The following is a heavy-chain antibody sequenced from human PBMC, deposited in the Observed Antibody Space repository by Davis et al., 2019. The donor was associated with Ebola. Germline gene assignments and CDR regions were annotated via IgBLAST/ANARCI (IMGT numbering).Heavy chain of an antibody. D-gene: IGHD2-15*01. CDR1: GGSFSTYY. CDR3: ARCATPEGLDY. CDR2: IYYSGTT. Sequence: MPSETLSLTCTVSGGSFSTYYWSWVRQPPGKGLEWVGYIYYSGTTHYNPSLRGRVTISVDTSKKHFSLKLGSVTAADTAVYYCARCATPEGLDYWGQGTLVTVSS. V-gene: IGHV4-59*01. J-gene: IGHJ4*02.